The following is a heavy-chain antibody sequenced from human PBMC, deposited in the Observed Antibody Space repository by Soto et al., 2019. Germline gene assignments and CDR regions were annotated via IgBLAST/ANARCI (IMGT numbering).Heavy chain of an antibody. V-gene: IGHV2-5*02. J-gene: IGHJ6*02. CDR3: AHRRVAYCMDV. CDR2: IYWDDDK. Sequence: SGPTLVNPTQTLTLTCTSSGVSLRTNGVGVGWIRQPPGKALEWLAVIYWDDDKYYSPSLKSRLTITKDTSKNQVVLTMTNMDPVDTATYYCAHRRVAYCMDVWRQGTTVTVSS. D-gene: IGHD2-15*01. CDR1: GVSLRTNGVG.